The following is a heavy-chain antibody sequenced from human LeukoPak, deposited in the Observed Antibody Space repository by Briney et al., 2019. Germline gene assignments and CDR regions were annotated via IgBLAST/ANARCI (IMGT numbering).Heavy chain of an antibody. CDR3: AKCPSGVLRYFAPIDY. CDR1: KFTFSNYG. D-gene: IGHD3-9*01. V-gene: IGHV3-30*18. CDR2: ISSDGSNK. Sequence: GGSLRLSCAASKFTFSNYGMHRVRQAPGKGLEWVAVISSDGSNKYYADSVKGRFTISRDNSKNTLYLQMNSLRAEDTAVYYCAKCPSGVLRYFAPIDYWGQGTLVTVSS. J-gene: IGHJ4*02.